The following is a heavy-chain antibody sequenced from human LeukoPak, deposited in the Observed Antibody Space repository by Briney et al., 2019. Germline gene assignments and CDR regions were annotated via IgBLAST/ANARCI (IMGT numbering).Heavy chain of an antibody. V-gene: IGHV4-39*07. CDR3: APGDYGDY. CDR2: IYYTGST. J-gene: IGHJ4*02. D-gene: IGHD4-17*01. Sequence: SETLSLTCTVSGDSLTSSNYYWVWIRQPPGKGLEYIGNIYYTGSTSYNPSLKSRVTISVDTSKNQFSLKLSSVTAADTAVYYCAPGDYGDYWGQGTLVTVSS. CDR1: GDSLTSSNYY.